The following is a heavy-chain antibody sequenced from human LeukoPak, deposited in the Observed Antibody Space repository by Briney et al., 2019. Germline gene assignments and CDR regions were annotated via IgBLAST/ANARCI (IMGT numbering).Heavy chain of an antibody. Sequence: GASVKVSCKASGYTFTSYYMHWVRQAPGQGLEWMGWINPNSGGTNYAQKFQGRVTMTRDTSISTAYMELSRLRSDDTAVCYCARMYYYDSSGYLNWGQGTLVTVSS. CDR1: GYTFTSYY. V-gene: IGHV1-2*02. CDR3: ARMYYYDSSGYLN. CDR2: INPNSGGT. J-gene: IGHJ4*02. D-gene: IGHD3-22*01.